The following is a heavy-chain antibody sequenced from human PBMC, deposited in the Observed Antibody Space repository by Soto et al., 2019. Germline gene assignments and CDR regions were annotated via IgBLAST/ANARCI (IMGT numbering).Heavy chain of an antibody. Sequence: QLQLQESGPGLVKPSETLSLSCTVSGGSISSSTYYWGWIRQPPGKGLEWIGNIYYSGRTNYNPSLKSRVTISVDTSKNQFSLKLSSVTAADTAVYYCARVLRFLEWVGDFDYWGQGTLVTVSS. CDR1: GGSISSSTYY. J-gene: IGHJ4*02. D-gene: IGHD3-3*01. CDR3: ARVLRFLEWVGDFDY. CDR2: IYYSGRT. V-gene: IGHV4-39*01.